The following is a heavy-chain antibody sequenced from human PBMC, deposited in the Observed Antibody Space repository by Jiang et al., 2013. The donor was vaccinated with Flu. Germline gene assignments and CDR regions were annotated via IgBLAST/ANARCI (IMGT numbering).Heavy chain of an antibody. Sequence: LVKPSGDPVPQLHCTLVSPPIPTTGIGFGSPQEGTGVDWVYLLYGTTFYNPSLKSRVTISVDTSKNQFSLSLRSVTAADTAVYYCASFGPLAVGAHRWAFDSWGQGALGHRLL. CDR3: ASFGPLAVGAHRWAFDS. V-gene: IGHV4-59*01. D-gene: IGHD3-16*01. CDR1: VSPPIPTT. CDR2: LLYGTT. J-gene: IGHJ5*01.